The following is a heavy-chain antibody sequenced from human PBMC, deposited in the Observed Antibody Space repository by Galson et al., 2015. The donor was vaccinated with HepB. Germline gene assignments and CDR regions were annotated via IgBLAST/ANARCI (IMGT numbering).Heavy chain of an antibody. V-gene: IGHV3-73*01. CDR3: TRVGYGDYLKFDY. CDR1: GFTFSGSA. J-gene: IGHJ4*02. CDR2: IRSKANSYAT. D-gene: IGHD4-17*01. Sequence: SLRLSCAASGFTFSGSAMHWVRQASGKGLEWVGRIRSKANSYATAYAASVKGRFTISRDDSKNTAYLQMNSLKTEDTAVYYCTRVGYGDYLKFDYWGQGTLVTVSS.